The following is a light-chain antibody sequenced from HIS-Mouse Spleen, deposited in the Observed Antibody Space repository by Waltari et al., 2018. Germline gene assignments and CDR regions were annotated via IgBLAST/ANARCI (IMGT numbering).Light chain of an antibody. CDR1: ALPKQY. V-gene: IGLV3-25*03. Sequence: SYELTQPPSVSVSPGQTARITCSGDALPKQYAYWYQQKPGQAPVLGIYNDSERTSGIPERFSGSSSGTTVTLTISGVQAEDEADYYCQSADSSGTYVVFGGGTKLTVL. CDR3: QSADSSGTYVV. CDR2: NDS. J-gene: IGLJ2*01.